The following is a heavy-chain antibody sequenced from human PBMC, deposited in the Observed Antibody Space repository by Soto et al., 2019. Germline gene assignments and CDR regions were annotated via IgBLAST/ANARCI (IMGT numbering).Heavy chain of an antibody. D-gene: IGHD5-18*01. J-gene: IGHJ4*02. V-gene: IGHV3-21*01. CDR1: GFTFSSYS. CDR3: ARGFTAMVFGYYFDY. Sequence: AGGSLRLSCAASGFTFSSYSMNWVRQAPGKGLEWVSSISSSSSYIYYADSVKGRFTISRDNAKNSLYLQMNSLRAEDTAVYYCARGFTAMVFGYYFDYWGQGTLVTVSS. CDR2: ISSSSSYI.